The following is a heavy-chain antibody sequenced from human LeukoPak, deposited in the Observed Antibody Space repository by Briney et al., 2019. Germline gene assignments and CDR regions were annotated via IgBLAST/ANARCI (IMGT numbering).Heavy chain of an antibody. CDR1: GYSISSGYY. V-gene: IGHV4-38-2*02. J-gene: IGHJ5*02. D-gene: IGHD3-22*01. Sequence: SETLSLTCTVSGYSISSGYYWGRIRQPPGKGLEWIGSIYHSGSTYYNPSLKSRVTISVDTSKNQFSLKLSSVTAADTAVYYCALYYYDSSGYLGPGWFDPWGQGTLVTVSS. CDR2: IYHSGST. CDR3: ALYYYDSSGYLGPGWFDP.